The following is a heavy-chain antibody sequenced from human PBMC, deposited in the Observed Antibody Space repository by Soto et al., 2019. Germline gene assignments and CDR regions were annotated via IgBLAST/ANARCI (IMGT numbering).Heavy chain of an antibody. CDR1: GFTFSSYG. CDR3: ARGWAPYWYFDL. Sequence: GGSLRLSCAASGFTFSSYGMHWVRQAPGKGLEWVAVISYDGSNKYYADSVKGRFTISRDNAKNSLYLQMNSLRAEDTAVYYCARGWAPYWYFDLWGRGTLVTVSS. CDR2: ISYDGSNK. V-gene: IGHV3-30*03. J-gene: IGHJ2*01.